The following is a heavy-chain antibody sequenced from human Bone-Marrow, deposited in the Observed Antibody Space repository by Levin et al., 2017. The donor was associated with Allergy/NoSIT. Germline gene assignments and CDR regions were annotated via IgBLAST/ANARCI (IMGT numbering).Heavy chain of an antibody. CDR2: ISFDGMHK. Sequence: GESLKISCEASGFTFRDYGMHWVRQAPGKGLEWVAAISFDGMHKNYVHSVKGRFTISRDNSNNTLTLQMISLRVEDSAIYYCRRDAAMALYYFDNWGQGTLVTVSS. CDR3: RRDAAMALYYFDN. V-gene: IGHV3-30*03. CDR1: GFTFRDYG. D-gene: IGHD3-16*01. J-gene: IGHJ4*02.